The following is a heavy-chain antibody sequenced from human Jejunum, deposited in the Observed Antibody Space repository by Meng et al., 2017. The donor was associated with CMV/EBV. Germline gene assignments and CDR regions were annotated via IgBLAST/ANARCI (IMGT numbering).Heavy chain of an antibody. CDR3: ARGERSCSSASCYEFDY. J-gene: IGHJ4*02. Sequence: YTFTRYGISWVRQAPGRGLPWMGWFNSYNGNTNYQHKFQGRVTMTTDTSESKAYMELRSLISDDTAVYFCARGERSCSSASCYEFDYWGQGTLVTVSS. CDR1: YTFTRYG. CDR2: FNSYNGNT. V-gene: IGHV1-18*01. D-gene: IGHD2-2*01.